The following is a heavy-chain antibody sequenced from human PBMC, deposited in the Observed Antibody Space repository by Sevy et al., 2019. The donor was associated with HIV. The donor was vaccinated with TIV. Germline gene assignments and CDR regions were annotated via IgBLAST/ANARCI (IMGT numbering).Heavy chain of an antibody. Sequence: GGSLRLSCAASGFTFSNAWMSWVRQAPGKGLEWVCRIKSKTDGGTTDYAAPVKGRFTISRDDSKNTLYLQMNSLKTEDTAVYYCTTESDPPYFDYWGQGTLVTVSS. V-gene: IGHV3-15*01. CDR3: TTESDPPYFDY. D-gene: IGHD2-21*01. CDR2: IKSKTDGGTT. CDR1: GFTFSNAW. J-gene: IGHJ4*02.